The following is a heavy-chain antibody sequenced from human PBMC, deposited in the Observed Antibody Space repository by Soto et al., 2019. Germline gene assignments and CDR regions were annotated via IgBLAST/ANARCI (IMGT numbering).Heavy chain of an antibody. Sequence: QVQLVESGGGVVQPGRSLRLSCAASGFTFNSYGMHWVRQGPGNGLEWMAFISYDSTKTYYADSVKGRFTISRDNSNSALYVQMNRLTGEDTAVYYCARTRSAWSDFHYYSLDVWGQGTTVTVSS. J-gene: IGHJ6*02. D-gene: IGHD1-26*01. CDR3: ARTRSAWSDFHYYSLDV. CDR1: GFTFNSYG. V-gene: IGHV3-30*03. CDR2: ISYDSTKT.